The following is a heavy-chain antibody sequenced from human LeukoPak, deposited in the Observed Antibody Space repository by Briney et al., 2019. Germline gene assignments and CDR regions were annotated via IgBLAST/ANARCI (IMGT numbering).Heavy chain of an antibody. J-gene: IGHJ3*02. CDR3: AEEYSSSRSDAFDI. CDR2: IYYSGST. Sequence: EPSETLSLTCTVSGGSISSSSYYWGWIRQPPGKGLEWIGSIYYSGSTYYNPSLKSRVTISVDTSKNQFSLKLSSVTAADTAVYYCAEEYSSSRSDAFDIWGQGTMVTVSS. D-gene: IGHD6-13*01. CDR1: GGSISSSSYY. V-gene: IGHV4-39*07.